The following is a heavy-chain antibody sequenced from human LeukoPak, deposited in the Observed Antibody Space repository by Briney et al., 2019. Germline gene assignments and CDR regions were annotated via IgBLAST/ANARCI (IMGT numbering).Heavy chain of an antibody. D-gene: IGHD2-2*01. CDR2: MVPSSGVS. CDR1: GYTFTAYY. Sequence: ASVKVSCKASGYTFTAYYVHWVRQAPGQGLEWMGYMVPSSGVSHYSQKFQDRVTMTRDTSTSTAYLELSGLTSDDTAVYYCSTEDKYCTSTTCGDFWGQGTLVTVS. J-gene: IGHJ4*02. CDR3: STEDKYCTSTTCGDF. V-gene: IGHV1-2*02.